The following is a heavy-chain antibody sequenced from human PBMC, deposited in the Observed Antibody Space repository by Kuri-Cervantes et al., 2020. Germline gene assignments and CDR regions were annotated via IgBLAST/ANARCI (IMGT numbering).Heavy chain of an antibody. CDR2: IYYSGST. V-gene: IGHV4-59*13. Sequence: SQTLSLTCAVYGGSFSGYYWSWIRQPPGKGLEWIGYIYYSGSTNYNPSLKSRVTISVDTSKNQFSLKLSSVTAADTAVNYCARVIAAAGLTFDYWGQGTLVTVSS. CDR3: ARVIAAAGLTFDY. J-gene: IGHJ4*02. CDR1: GGSFSGYY. D-gene: IGHD6-13*01.